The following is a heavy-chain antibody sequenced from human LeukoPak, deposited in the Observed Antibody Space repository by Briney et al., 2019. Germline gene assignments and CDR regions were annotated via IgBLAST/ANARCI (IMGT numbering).Heavy chain of an antibody. CDR2: ISGSGGST. V-gene: IGHV3-23*01. Sequence: GGSLRLSCAASGFTFSSYAMSWVRQAPGKGLEWVSAISGSGGSTDYADSVKGRFTISRDSSRNTVYLQMNSLRVEDTALYYCAKPGWLLTSAIDYWGQGTLVTVSS. CDR3: AKPGWLLTSAIDY. D-gene: IGHD3-22*01. CDR1: GFTFSSYA. J-gene: IGHJ4*02.